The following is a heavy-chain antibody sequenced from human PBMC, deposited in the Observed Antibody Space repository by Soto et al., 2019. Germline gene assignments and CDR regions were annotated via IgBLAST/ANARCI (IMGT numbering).Heavy chain of an antibody. CDR2: MYYSGST. J-gene: IGHJ4*02. D-gene: IGHD4-17*01. CDR1: GGSATSGSYY. CDR3: ARGIGRVTTFDY. V-gene: IGHV4-61*01. Sequence: SETLSLTCTVSGGSATSGSYYWSWIRQPPGKGLEWIGYMYYSGSTNSNPSLKSRVTMSVDTSKNQFSLKLSSVTAADTAVYYCARGIGRVTTFDYWGQGTQSPSPQ.